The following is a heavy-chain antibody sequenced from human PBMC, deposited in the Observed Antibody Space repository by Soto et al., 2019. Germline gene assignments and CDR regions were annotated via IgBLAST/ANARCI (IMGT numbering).Heavy chain of an antibody. J-gene: IGHJ4*02. Sequence: PGGSLRLSCTASGFTFGDYAMSWFRQAPGMGLEWVGFIRSKAYGGTTEYAASVKGRFTISRDDSKSIAYLQMNSLKTEDTAVYYCTRDPLLYSGYDRPSFDYWGQGTLVTVSS. D-gene: IGHD5-12*01. CDR3: TRDPLLYSGYDRPSFDY. CDR1: GFTFGDYA. V-gene: IGHV3-49*03. CDR2: IRSKAYGGTT.